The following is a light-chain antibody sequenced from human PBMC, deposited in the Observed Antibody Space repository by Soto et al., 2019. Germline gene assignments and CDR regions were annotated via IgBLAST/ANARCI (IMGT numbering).Light chain of an antibody. V-gene: IGKV1-12*01. CDR3: QQANNCPT. CDR1: QDISSW. J-gene: IGKJ4*01. Sequence: DIQMTQSPSSVSASVGDRVTITCRASQDISSWLAWYQQKPGKAPKLLIYGASTLQGGVPSRFSGSGSGTDFTLTINSLQPEDFATYFCQQANNCPTFGGGTKVEIK. CDR2: GAS.